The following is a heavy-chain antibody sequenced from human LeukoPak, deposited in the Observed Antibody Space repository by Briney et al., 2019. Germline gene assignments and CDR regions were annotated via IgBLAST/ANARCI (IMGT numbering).Heavy chain of an antibody. J-gene: IGHJ6*03. V-gene: IGHV3-48*03. CDR3: ARLFKGARIYYYYYMDV. CDR1: GFTFCSYE. D-gene: IGHD1-26*01. Sequence: PGGSLRLSCAASGFTFCSYEMNWVRQAPGKGLESVSYISSSGSTIYYADSVKGRFTISRDNAKNSLYLQINSLRAEDTAVYYCARLFKGARIYYYYYMDVWGKGTTVTVSS. CDR2: ISSSGSTI.